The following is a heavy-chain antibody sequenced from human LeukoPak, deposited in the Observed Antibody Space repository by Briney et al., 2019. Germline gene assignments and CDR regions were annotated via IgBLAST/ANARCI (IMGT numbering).Heavy chain of an antibody. V-gene: IGHV4-4*07. Sequence: PSETLSLTCTVSGGSMSKYYWSWIRQPAGKGLEWIGRIYTSGSTHYNPSLKSRVTMSVDTSKKQFSLKLNSVTAADTAVYYSATYEQQLAFDNWGQGTPVTVSS. J-gene: IGHJ4*02. CDR2: IYTSGST. CDR3: ATYEQQLAFDN. CDR1: GGSMSKYY. D-gene: IGHD6-13*01.